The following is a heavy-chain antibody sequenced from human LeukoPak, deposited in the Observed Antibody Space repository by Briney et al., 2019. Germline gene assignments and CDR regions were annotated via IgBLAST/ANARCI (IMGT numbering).Heavy chain of an antibody. J-gene: IGHJ5*02. CDR2: IYHTGST. CDR1: GGSVSDYY. CDR3: ARQDSSGYFNWFDP. V-gene: IGHV4-59*02. Sequence: SETLSLTCTISGGSVSDYYWSWIRQSPGKGLEWIGYIYHTGSTNYNPSLKSRVTISVDTSKNQFSLKLSSVTAADTAVYYCARQDSSGYFNWFDPWGQGTLVTVSS. D-gene: IGHD3-22*01.